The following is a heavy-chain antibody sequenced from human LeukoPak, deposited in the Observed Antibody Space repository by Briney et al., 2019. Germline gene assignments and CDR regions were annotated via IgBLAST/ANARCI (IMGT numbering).Heavy chain of an antibody. CDR2: ISSSSSTI. Sequence: AGGSLRLSCAASGFTFSSYSMNWVRQAPGKGMEWVSYISSSSSTIYYADSVKGRFTISRDNAKNSLYLQMNSLRAEDTAVYYCVSRGTVAHFDYWGQGTLVTVSS. V-gene: IGHV3-48*01. J-gene: IGHJ4*02. D-gene: IGHD4-11*01. CDR3: VSRGTVAHFDY. CDR1: GFTFSSYS.